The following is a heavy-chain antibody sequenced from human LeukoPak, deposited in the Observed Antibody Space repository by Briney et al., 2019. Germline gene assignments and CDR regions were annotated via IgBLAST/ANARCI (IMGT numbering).Heavy chain of an antibody. Sequence: SETLSLTCTVSGGSISSYYWSWIRQPPGKGLEWIGYIYTSGSTNYNPSLKSRVTISVDTSKNRFSLKLSSVTAADTAVYYCAGTLYYDFWSGYYSPRGQGTLVTVSS. CDR2: IYTSGST. V-gene: IGHV4-4*09. CDR3: AGTLYYDFWSGYYSP. J-gene: IGHJ5*02. CDR1: GGSISSYY. D-gene: IGHD3-3*01.